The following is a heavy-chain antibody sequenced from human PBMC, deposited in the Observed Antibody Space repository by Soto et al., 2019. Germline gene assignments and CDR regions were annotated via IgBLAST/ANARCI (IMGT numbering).Heavy chain of an antibody. CDR2: ISWNSDSI. CDR3: AKVAVAGTSYYYYYMDV. J-gene: IGHJ6*03. D-gene: IGHD6-19*01. CDR1: GFTFDDYA. Sequence: EVQLVESGGGLVQPGRSLRLSCAASGFTFDDYAMHWVRQAPGKGLEWVSGISWNSDSIGYADSVKDRFTISRDNAKNSLYLQMNRLRAEDTALYYCAKVAVAGTSYYYYYMDVWGKGTTVTVSS. V-gene: IGHV3-9*01.